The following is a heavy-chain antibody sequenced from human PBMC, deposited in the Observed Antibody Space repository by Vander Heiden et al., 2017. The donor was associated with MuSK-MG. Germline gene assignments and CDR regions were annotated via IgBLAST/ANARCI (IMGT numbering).Heavy chain of an antibody. CDR1: GFDFTGHW. D-gene: IGHD3-3*01. Sequence: DVQLLQSGARAQLPGESLTISCKGSGFDFTGHWIGWVRQMPGKGVEWMVIIYPGDSEVRHNPSCPGQVSIAADKSISTTDLQWSRLKEQEQAMYYSARCLRSIDAPHWSDGDQWGPGTL. J-gene: IGHJ1*01. CDR3: ARCLRSIDAPHWSDGDQ. V-gene: IGHV5-51*01. CDR2: IYPGDSEV.